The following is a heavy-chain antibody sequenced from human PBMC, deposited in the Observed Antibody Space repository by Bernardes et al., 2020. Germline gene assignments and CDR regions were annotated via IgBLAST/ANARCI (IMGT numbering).Heavy chain of an antibody. Sequence: SETLSLTCTVSGGSISSSSYYWGWIRQPPGKGLEWIGSIYYSGSTYYNPSLKSRVTISVDTSKNQFSLKLSSVTAADTAVYYCARPGGSGTDWWFDPWGQGTLVTVPS. D-gene: IGHD3-10*01. J-gene: IGHJ5*02. V-gene: IGHV4-39*01. CDR2: IYYSGST. CDR3: ARPGGSGTDWWFDP. CDR1: GGSISSSSYY.